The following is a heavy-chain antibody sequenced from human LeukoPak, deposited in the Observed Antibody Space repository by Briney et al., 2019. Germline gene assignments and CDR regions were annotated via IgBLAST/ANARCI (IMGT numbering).Heavy chain of an antibody. CDR1: GGSINSGGYY. J-gene: IGHJ3*02. Sequence: SETLSLTCTVSGGSINSGGYYWTWIRQHPGEGLEWIGSIYSSGSTYYNPSLKSRLTISRDTSQNQFSLRLTSVTAADMAVYYCARAIYDTSGYYPDAFDIWGQGTMVTVSS. V-gene: IGHV4-31*03. CDR2: IYSSGST. D-gene: IGHD3-22*01. CDR3: ARAIYDTSGYYPDAFDI.